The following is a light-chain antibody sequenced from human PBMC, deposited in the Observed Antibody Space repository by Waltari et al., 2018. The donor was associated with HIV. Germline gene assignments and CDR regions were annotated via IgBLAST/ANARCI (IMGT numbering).Light chain of an antibody. CDR2: HAS. V-gene: IGKV3-20*01. CDR3: QQYAGFPLT. CDR1: QSVNSNF. Sequence: IVLTQSPGTLSLSLGERATLPCRASQSVNSNFLAWYQHKPGQAPRLLIYHASTRATGLPDKCSGSGSGSDFTLTISRLEPEDFAVYYCQQYAGFPLTFGGGTKVDIK. J-gene: IGKJ4*01.